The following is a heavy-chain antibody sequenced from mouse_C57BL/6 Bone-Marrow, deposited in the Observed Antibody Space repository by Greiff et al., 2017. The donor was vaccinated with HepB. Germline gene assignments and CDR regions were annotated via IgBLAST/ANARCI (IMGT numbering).Heavy chain of an antibody. CDR1: GYTFTSYW. D-gene: IGHD1-1*01. CDR3: ARRGLITTGFDY. CDR2: IDPSDSYT. Sequence: VQLQQSGAELVKPGASVKLSCKASGYTFTSYWMQWVKQRPGQGLEWIGEIDPSDSYTNYNQKFKGKATLTVDTSSSTAYMQLSSLTSEDSAVYYCARRGLITTGFDYWGQGTTLTVSS. J-gene: IGHJ2*01. V-gene: IGHV1-50*01.